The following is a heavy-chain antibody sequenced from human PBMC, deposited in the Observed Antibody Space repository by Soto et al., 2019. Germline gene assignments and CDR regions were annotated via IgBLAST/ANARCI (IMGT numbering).Heavy chain of an antibody. CDR1: GGSFSGYY. CDR2: INHSGST. Sequence: PSETLSLTCAVYGGSFSGYYWSWIRQPPGKGLEWIGEINHSGSTNYNPSLKSRVTISVDTSKNQFSLKLSSVTAADTAVYYCARNSGYWNYGRVNYYYYGMDVWGQGTTVTVSS. J-gene: IGHJ6*02. V-gene: IGHV4-34*01. D-gene: IGHD1-7*01. CDR3: ARNSGYWNYGRVNYYYYGMDV.